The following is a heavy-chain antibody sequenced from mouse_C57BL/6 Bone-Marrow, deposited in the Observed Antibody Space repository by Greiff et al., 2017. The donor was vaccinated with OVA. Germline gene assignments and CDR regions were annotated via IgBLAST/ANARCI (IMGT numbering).Heavy chain of an antibody. CDR3: ARGITTLHYYAMDY. Sequence: EVQLQQSGPVLVKPGASVKLSCKASGYTFTDYYMNWVKQSHGKSLEWIGVINPYNGGTSYNQKFKGKATLTVDKSSSTDYMELNSLTSEDSAVYYCARGITTLHYYAMDYWGQGTSVTVSS. V-gene: IGHV1-19*01. D-gene: IGHD1-2*01. J-gene: IGHJ4*01. CDR2: INPYNGGT. CDR1: GYTFTDYY.